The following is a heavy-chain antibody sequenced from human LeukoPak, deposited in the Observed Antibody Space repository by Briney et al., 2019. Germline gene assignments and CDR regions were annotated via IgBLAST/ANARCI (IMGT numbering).Heavy chain of an antibody. D-gene: IGHD4-17*01. V-gene: IGHV4-31*03. CDR2: IYYSGST. CDR1: GGSISSGGYY. J-gene: IGHJ2*01. Sequence: PSETLSLTCTVSGGSISSGGYYWRWIRQHPGKGLEWIGYIYYSGSTYYNPSLKSRVTISVDTSKNQFSLKLSSVTAADTAVYYCARDHDYGDFSPYWYFDLWGRGTLVTVSS. CDR3: ARDHDYGDFSPYWYFDL.